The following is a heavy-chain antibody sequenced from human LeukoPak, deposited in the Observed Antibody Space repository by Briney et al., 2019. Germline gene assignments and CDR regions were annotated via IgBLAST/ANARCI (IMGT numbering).Heavy chain of an antibody. CDR2: IKSKADGGTT. V-gene: IGHV3-15*01. J-gene: IGHJ3*02. CDR1: GLPFSNAW. Sequence: GGSLRLSCAASGLPFSNAWMSWVRQAPGKGLEWVGRIKSKADGGTTDHAAPVKGRFTISRDDSKNTLYLQMNSLKTEDTAVYYCTTVGLYNILTGYYHDSFDMWGQGTMVTVSS. D-gene: IGHD3-9*01. CDR3: TTVGLYNILTGYYHDSFDM.